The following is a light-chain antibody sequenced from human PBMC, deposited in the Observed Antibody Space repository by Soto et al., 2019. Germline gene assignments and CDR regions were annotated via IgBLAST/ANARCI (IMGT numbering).Light chain of an antibody. CDR3: LQYYNFSWT. V-gene: IGKV1-6*01. J-gene: IGKJ1*01. CDR1: QGISNY. Sequence: IQMTQSPSSLSASVGDRVTITCRASQGISNYLAWYQQKPGQAPNLLIFAAFNLQSGVPSRFSGGGSGTHFTLTISSLQPDDFASYFCLQYYNFSWTFGQGTKVDI. CDR2: AAF.